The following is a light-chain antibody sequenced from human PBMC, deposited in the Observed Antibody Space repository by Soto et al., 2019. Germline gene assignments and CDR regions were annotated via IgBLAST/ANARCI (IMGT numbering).Light chain of an antibody. J-gene: IGLJ2*01. Sequence: QSALTQPPSASGSPGQSVTISCTGTSSDIGDYNYVSWYQQHPGKAPKLMIYEVTKRPSGVPDRFFASKSGNTASLTVSGLQAEDEADYYCSSYAGSNNIVFGGGTSSPS. CDR1: SSDIGDYNY. CDR3: SSYAGSNNIV. CDR2: EVT. V-gene: IGLV2-8*01.